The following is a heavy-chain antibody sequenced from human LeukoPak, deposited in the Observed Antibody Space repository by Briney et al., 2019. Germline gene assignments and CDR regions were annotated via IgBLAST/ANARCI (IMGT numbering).Heavy chain of an antibody. CDR3: VRRDGSGLIDS. CDR2: ISSGGIT. CDR1: GGSISSDY. J-gene: IGHJ4*02. V-gene: IGHV4-4*09. Sequence: PSETLSLTCTVSGGSISSDYWGWIRQPPGKALEWIGYISSGGITNYNPSLKSRVTIWPDTSETQFSLRLHSVTAADTGVYYCVRRDGSGLIDSWGRGTLVTVSS. D-gene: IGHD3-22*01.